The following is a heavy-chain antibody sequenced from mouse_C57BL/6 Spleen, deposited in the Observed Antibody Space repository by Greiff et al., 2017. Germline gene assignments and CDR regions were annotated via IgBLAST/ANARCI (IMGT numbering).Heavy chain of an antibody. J-gene: IGHJ4*01. CDR1: GYTFTSYW. V-gene: IGHV1-50*01. CDR3: ARKRGPYYRYAMDY. Sequence: QVQLQQPGAELVKPGASVKLSCKASGYTFTSYWMQWVNQRPGQGLEWIGEIDPSDSYTNYNQKLKGKATLTVDTSSSTAYMQLSSLTSEDSAVYYCARKRGPYYRYAMDYWGQGTSVTVSS. D-gene: IGHD1-1*01. CDR2: IDPSDSYT.